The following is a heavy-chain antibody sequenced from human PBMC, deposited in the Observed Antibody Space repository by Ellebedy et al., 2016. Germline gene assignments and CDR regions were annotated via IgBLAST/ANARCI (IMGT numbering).Heavy chain of an antibody. Sequence: ASVKVSCKASGGTFSSYAISWVRQAPGQGLEWMGRIIPILGIANYAQKFQGRVTITADKSTSTAYMELSSLRSEDTAVYYCARAGAMVNWFDPWGQGTLVTVSS. CDR1: GGTFSSYA. J-gene: IGHJ5*02. CDR2: IIPILGIA. CDR3: ARAGAMVNWFDP. D-gene: IGHD5-18*01. V-gene: IGHV1-69*04.